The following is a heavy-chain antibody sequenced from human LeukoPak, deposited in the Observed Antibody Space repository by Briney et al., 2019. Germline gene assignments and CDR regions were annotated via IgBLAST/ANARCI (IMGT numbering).Heavy chain of an antibody. CDR3: TTDGVGVEGATYDN. D-gene: IGHD1-26*01. CDR2: IKAKAHGGTI. Sequence: SGGSLRLSCAAYGFTFINAWMAWVRQAPGKGLEWVGRIKAKAHGGTIEYAAPVKGRFTISRDDSKNTLYLQMNSLKTEDTAVYYCTTDGVGVEGATYDNWGQGTLVSVSS. J-gene: IGHJ4*02. V-gene: IGHV3-15*01. CDR1: GFTFINAW.